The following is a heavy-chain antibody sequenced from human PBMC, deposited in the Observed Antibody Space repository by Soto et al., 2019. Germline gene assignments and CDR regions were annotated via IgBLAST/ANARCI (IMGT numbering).Heavy chain of an antibody. V-gene: IGHV1-69*06. CDR1: GGTFSSYA. Sequence: QVQLVQSGAEVKKPGSSVKVSCKASGGTFSSYAISWVRQAPGQGLEWMGGIIPIFGTANYAQKFQGRVTITADKSTSTAYMELSSLRSEDTAVYYCARYCSSTSCPYYYYYGMDVWGQGTTVTVSS. CDR3: ARYCSSTSCPYYYYYGMDV. D-gene: IGHD2-2*01. CDR2: IIPIFGTA. J-gene: IGHJ6*02.